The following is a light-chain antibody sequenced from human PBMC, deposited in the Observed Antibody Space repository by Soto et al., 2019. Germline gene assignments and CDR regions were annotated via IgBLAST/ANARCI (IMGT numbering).Light chain of an antibody. V-gene: IGKV3-20*01. CDR2: AAS. J-gene: IGKJ1*01. CDR3: QQYGAYPWT. Sequence: EIVLTQSPGTLSLSPGERATLSCRASQSVTSSYLAWYLQKPGQAPQVLIYAASNRATGIPDRFSGSGSGTDFTLTISRLEPEDFAVYYCQQYGAYPWTFGQGTKVEIK. CDR1: QSVTSSY.